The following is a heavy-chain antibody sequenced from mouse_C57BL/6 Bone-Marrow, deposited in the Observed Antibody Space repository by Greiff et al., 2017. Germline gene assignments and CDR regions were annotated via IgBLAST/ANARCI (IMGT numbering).Heavy chain of an antibody. J-gene: IGHJ3*01. CDR1: GYTFTSYW. CDR2: IDPSDSYT. Sequence: QVQLQQPGAELVKPGASVKLSCKASGYTFTSYWMQWVKQRPGQGLEWIGEIDPSDSYTNYNQKFKGMATLTVDTSSSTAYMQLSSLTSEDSAVYYCSPYYGSSLAWFAYWGQGTLVTVSA. V-gene: IGHV1-50*01. D-gene: IGHD1-1*01. CDR3: SPYYGSSLAWFAY.